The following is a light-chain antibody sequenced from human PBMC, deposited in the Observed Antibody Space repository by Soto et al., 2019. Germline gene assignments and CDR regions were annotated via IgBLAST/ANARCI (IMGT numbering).Light chain of an antibody. Sequence: DIVMTQSPDSLAVSLGERATINCKSSQNVLYNSNDKNYLAWYQQKPGQPPKLLIYWASTRQSGVPDRLSGRESGTDFTLTISSLQAEDVAVYYCQQYYSSPQTFGQGTKVEIK. CDR1: QNVLYNSNDKNY. J-gene: IGKJ1*01. V-gene: IGKV4-1*01. CDR3: QQYYSSPQT. CDR2: WAS.